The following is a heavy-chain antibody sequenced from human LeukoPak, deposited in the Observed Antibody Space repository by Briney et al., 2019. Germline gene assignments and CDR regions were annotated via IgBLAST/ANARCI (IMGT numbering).Heavy chain of an antibody. D-gene: IGHD6-19*01. CDR2: INAGNGNT. Sequence: ASVKVSCKASGYTFTSYAMHWVRQAPGQRLEWMGWINAGNGNTKYSQKFQGRVTITRDTSASTAYVELSSLRSEDTAVYYCARAGGSGSGYSSGWYYDYWGQGTLVTVSS. J-gene: IGHJ4*02. CDR3: ARAGGSGSGYSSGWYYDY. CDR1: GYTFTSYA. V-gene: IGHV1-3*01.